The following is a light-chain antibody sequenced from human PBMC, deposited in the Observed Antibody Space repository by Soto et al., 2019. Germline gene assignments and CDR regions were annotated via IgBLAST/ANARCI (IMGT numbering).Light chain of an antibody. Sequence: DIVMTQTPLSSPVTLGQPASISCRFSKSLVHDDGDTYLNWFHQRPGQPPRLLIYKISQRFSGVPDRFSGSGAGTDFTLKISRVEAEDVGVYYCMQAIQIPYTFGQGTRLEIK. J-gene: IGKJ2*01. CDR1: KSLVHDDGDTY. CDR3: MQAIQIPYT. CDR2: KIS. V-gene: IGKV2-24*01.